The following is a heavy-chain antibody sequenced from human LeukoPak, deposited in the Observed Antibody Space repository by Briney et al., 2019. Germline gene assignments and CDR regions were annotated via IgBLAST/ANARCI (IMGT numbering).Heavy chain of an antibody. CDR1: GFTFSSYG. V-gene: IGHV3-33*06. D-gene: IGHD3-22*01. Sequence: GGSLRLSCAASGFTFSSYGMHWVRQAPGKGLEWVAVIWYDGSNKYYADSVKGRFTISRDNSKNTLYLQMNSLRAEDTAVYYCAKTTEGSGYSGLFDYWGQGTLVTVSS. J-gene: IGHJ4*02. CDR2: IWYDGSNK. CDR3: AKTTEGSGYSGLFDY.